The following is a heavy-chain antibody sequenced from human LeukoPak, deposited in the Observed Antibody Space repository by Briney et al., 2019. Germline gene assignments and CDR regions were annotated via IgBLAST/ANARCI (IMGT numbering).Heavy chain of an antibody. CDR1: GFTFGKYW. CDR2: IKLDGSEK. V-gene: IGHV3-7*03. D-gene: IGHD6-19*01. Sequence: GGSLRLSCVASGFTFGKYWMSWVRQAPGKGLEWVANIKLDGSEKNYVDSVKGRFTVSRDNTKNSLYLQMNSLRAEDTAVYYCAKEDSAVAGPIWGQGTLVTVSS. CDR3: AKEDSAVAGPI. J-gene: IGHJ4*02.